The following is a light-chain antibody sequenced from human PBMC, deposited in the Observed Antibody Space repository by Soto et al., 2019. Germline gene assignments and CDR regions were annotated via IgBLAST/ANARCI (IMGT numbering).Light chain of an antibody. CDR1: QSVSSY. Sequence: ELVLRQSPATLSLFPGERATLSCRASQSVSSYLAWYQQTPGQAPRILIYGASTRATGIPARFSGSGSGTDLTLTISDVEPEDFEVYYCHQRQSWPRTFGQGTKV. CDR2: GAS. V-gene: IGKV3-11*01. CDR3: HQRQSWPRT. J-gene: IGKJ1*01.